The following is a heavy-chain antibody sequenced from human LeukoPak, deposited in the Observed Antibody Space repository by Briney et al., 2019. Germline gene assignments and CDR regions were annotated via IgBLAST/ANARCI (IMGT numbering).Heavy chain of an antibody. CDR2: ISGSSSYK. V-gene: IGHV3-21*01. J-gene: IGHJ2*01. Sequence: GGSLRLSCAASGFTFSIYGLKWVRQAPEKGLEWVSSISGSSSYKYYADSVKGRFTISRDNAKNSVYLQMNSLRAEDTAVYYCARGYSSGSWYFDLWGRGSLVTVSS. CDR3: ARGYSSGSWYFDL. CDR1: GFTFSIYG. D-gene: IGHD6-19*01.